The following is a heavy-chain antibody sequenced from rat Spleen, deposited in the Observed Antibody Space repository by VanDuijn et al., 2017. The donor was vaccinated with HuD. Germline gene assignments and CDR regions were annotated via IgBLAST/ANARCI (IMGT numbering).Heavy chain of an antibody. CDR1: GFTFSNFG. CDR3: SPLPGRNLYS. J-gene: IGHJ2*01. D-gene: IGHD1-4*01. Sequence: EVQLVESGGGLVLPGRSLKLSCEASGFTFSNFGMHWIRQTPTKGLEWVASIGPRADVTYYRDSVQGRFTISRDNSKNTLYLQMNSLRSEDTATYYCSPLPGRNLYSWGQGVMVTVSS. CDR2: IGPRADVT. V-gene: IGHV5-19*01.